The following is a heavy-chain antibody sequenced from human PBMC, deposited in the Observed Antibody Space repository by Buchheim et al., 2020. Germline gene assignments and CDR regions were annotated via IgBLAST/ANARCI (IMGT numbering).Heavy chain of an antibody. D-gene: IGHD5-12*01. CDR3: VRGGTGYGNFDD. CDR2: TYSGNT. CDR1: GFTFSSYW. V-gene: IGHV3-74*02. Sequence: VQLVESGGGVVQPGRSLRLSCVASGFTFSSYWMHWVRQAPGKGLEWVSRTYSGNTYYADSVKGRFTTSRDDARSTLHLQMSSVRSEDTAVYYCVRGGTGYGNFDDWGLGTL. J-gene: IGHJ4*02.